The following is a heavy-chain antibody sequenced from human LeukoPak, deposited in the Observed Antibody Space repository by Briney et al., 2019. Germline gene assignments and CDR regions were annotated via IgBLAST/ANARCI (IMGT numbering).Heavy chain of an antibody. J-gene: IGHJ6*03. CDR2: IYYSGST. V-gene: IGHV4-59*01. D-gene: IGHD2-2*01. CDR1: GGSISSYY. Sequence: PSETLSLTCTVSGGSISSYYWSWIRQPPGKGLEWIGYIYYSGSTNYNPSLKSRVTISVDTSKNQFSLKLSSVTAADTAVYYCARALGDASSTSCYESDYYYYYYMDVWGKGTTVTVSS. CDR3: ARALGDASSTSCYESDYYYYYYMDV.